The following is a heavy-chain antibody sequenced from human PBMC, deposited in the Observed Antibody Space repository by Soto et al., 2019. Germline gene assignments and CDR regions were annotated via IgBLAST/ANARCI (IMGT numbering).Heavy chain of an antibody. J-gene: IGHJ4*02. V-gene: IGHV4-31*03. Sequence: TLSLTSNVSGGSISSGGHYWSWIRQHPGKDLEWIGYIYYSGSTDYNPSLKSRLTISIDTSKNQFSLKLTSVTAADTAVYYCARSDYYGPFDYWGQGTLVTVSS. CDR2: IYYSGST. CDR1: GGSISSGGHY. D-gene: IGHD1-26*01. CDR3: ARSDYYGPFDY.